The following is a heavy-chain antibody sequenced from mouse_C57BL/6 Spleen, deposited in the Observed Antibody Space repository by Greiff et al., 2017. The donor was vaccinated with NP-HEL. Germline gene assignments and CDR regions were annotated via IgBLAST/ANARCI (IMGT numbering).Heavy chain of an antibody. J-gene: IGHJ4*01. CDR1: GYTFTSYW. V-gene: IGHV1-64*01. Sequence: QVQLQQPGAELVKPGASVKLSCKASGYTFTSYWMHWVKQRPGQGLEWIGMIHPNSGSTNYNEKFKSKATMTVDKSSSTAYMQLSSLTSEDSAVYYCARREDDAMDYWGQGTSVTVSS. CDR3: ARREDDAMDY. CDR2: IHPNSGST.